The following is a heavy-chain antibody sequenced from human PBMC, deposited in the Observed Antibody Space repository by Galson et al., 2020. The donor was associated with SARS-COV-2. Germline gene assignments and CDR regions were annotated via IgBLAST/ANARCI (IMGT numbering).Heavy chain of an antibody. V-gene: IGHV1-18*01. Sequence: ASVKVSCKASGYTFTNYGISWVRQAPGQGLEWMGWISAYNGDTHYAQSLQDRVTMTTDKSTSTAYMELRSLRSDDTAVYYCARDLCSTTSCYHVNYFDPWGQGTLVTVSS. J-gene: IGHJ5*02. CDR3: ARDLCSTTSCYHVNYFDP. D-gene: IGHD2-2*01. CDR1: GYTFTNYG. CDR2: ISAYNGDT.